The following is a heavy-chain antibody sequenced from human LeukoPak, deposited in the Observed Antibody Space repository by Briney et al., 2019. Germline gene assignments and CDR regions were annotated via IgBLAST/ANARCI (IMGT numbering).Heavy chain of an antibody. D-gene: IGHD6-13*01. Sequence: HPGGSLRLSCAASGFTFSSYGMHWVRQAPGKGLEWVAFIRYDGGNKYYADSVKGRFTISRDNSKNTLYLQMNSLRAEDTAVYYCAKDPLYSNKILDVWGKGTTVTISS. J-gene: IGHJ6*04. CDR3: AKDPLYSNKILDV. CDR2: IRYDGGNK. V-gene: IGHV3-30*02. CDR1: GFTFSSYG.